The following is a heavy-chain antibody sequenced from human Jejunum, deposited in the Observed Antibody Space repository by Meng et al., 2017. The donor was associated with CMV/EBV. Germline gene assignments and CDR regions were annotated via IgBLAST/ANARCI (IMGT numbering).Heavy chain of an antibody. J-gene: IGHJ4*02. Sequence: GFTFRSYWMHWVRQAPGKGLVWVSRINRDGSYTSHGDSVKGRFTISRDNAKNTLYLQMNSLRAEDTAVYYCARDANCGGDCYSDYWGQGTLVTVSS. V-gene: IGHV3-74*01. CDR1: GFTFRSYW. CDR3: ARDANCGGDCYSDY. CDR2: INRDGSYT. D-gene: IGHD2-21*01.